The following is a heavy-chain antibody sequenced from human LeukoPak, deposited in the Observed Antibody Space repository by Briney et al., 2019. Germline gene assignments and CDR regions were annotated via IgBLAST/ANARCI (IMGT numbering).Heavy chain of an antibody. J-gene: IGHJ5*02. CDR3: ARGLSFNTVANRNWFDP. CDR1: GGSFSIYY. D-gene: IGHD2-15*01. V-gene: IGHV4-34*01. CDR2: INHSGST. Sequence: PSETLSLTCAVYGGSFSIYYWSWIRQPPGKGLEWIGKINHSGSTNYNPSLKSRVTISVDTSKNQFSLKLSSVTAADTAVYYCARGLSFNTVANRNWFDPWGQGTLVTVSS.